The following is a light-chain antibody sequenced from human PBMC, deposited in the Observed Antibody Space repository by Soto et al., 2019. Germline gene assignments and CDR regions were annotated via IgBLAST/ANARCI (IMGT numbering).Light chain of an antibody. Sequence: QAVVTQSPSASASLGASVKLTCTLSTGHSSYAIAWHQQQPEKGPQFLMKINSDGSHSKGDGIPDRFSGSSSGAERYLTISSLQSEDEADYYCQAWGTGPWVFGGGTKLTVL. V-gene: IGLV4-69*01. CDR2: INSDGSH. CDR3: QAWGTGPWV. J-gene: IGLJ3*02. CDR1: TGHSSYA.